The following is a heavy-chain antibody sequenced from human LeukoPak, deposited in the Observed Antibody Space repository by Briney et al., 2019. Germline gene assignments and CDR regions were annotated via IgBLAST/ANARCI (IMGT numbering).Heavy chain of an antibody. Sequence: SDTLSLTCAVYGGSSSNYYWNWIRQSPGKGLEWIGETYQSGSTKYKPSLKSRVTISGDTSKNQFSLRLNSVTAADTAVYFCARAYRAHQTFHSYHDFDYWGQGTLVTVSS. J-gene: IGHJ4*02. CDR1: GGSSSNYY. CDR2: TYQSGST. D-gene: IGHD5-18*01. CDR3: ARAYRAHQTFHSYHDFDY. V-gene: IGHV4-34*01.